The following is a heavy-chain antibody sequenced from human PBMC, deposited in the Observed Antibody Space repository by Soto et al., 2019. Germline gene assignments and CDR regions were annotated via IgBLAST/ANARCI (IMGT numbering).Heavy chain of an antibody. CDR1: GGSISSGGYY. CDR3: ARVFAFGGMDV. CDR2: IYYSGST. Sequence: PSETLSLTCTVSGGSISSGGYYWSWIRQHPGKGLEWIGYIYYSGSTYYNPCLKSRVTISVDTSKNQFSLKLSSVTAADTAVYYCARVFAFGGMDVWGQGTTVTVSS. D-gene: IGHD3-10*01. J-gene: IGHJ6*02. V-gene: IGHV4-31*02.